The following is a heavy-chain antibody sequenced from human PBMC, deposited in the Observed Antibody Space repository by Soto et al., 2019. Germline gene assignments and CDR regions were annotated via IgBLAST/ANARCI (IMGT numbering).Heavy chain of an antibody. V-gene: IGHV1-18*01. CDR1: GYTFTSYG. CDR3: ARDSSDYYDSSVIDY. CDR2: ISAYNGNT. J-gene: IGHJ4*02. D-gene: IGHD3-22*01. Sequence: QVQLVQSGAEVKKPGASVKVSCKASGYTFTSYGIRWVRQAPGQWLEWMGWISAYNGNTNYAQKLQGRVTMTTDTSTSTAYMELRSLRSDDTAVYYGARDSSDYYDSSVIDYWGQGTLVTVSS.